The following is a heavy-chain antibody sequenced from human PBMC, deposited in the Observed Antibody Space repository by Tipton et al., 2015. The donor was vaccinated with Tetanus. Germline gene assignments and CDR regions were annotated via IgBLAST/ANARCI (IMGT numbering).Heavy chain of an antibody. CDR3: VRVWYSGSYRAEYFQH. Sequence: SLRLSCAASGFTFSSYAMSWVRQAPGKGLEWVSAISESGDVTYYADSVKGRFTISRDNSKNTLYLQMNSLRAEDMAVYYCVRVWYSGSYRAEYFQHWGQGTLVTVSS. V-gene: IGHV3-23*01. CDR1: GFTFSSYA. D-gene: IGHD1-26*01. CDR2: ISESGDVT. J-gene: IGHJ1*01.